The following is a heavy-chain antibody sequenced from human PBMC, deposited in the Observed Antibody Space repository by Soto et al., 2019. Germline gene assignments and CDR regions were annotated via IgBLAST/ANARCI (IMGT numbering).Heavy chain of an antibody. CDR2: IYYSGST. J-gene: IGHJ6*02. V-gene: IGHV4-39*01. CDR3: ARRSPSRGFGGVIVHYYYYGMDV. CDR1: GGSISSSSYY. D-gene: IGHD3-16*02. Sequence: QLQLQESGPGLVKPSETLSLTCTVSGGSISSSSYYWGWIRQPPGKGLEWIGSIYYSGSTYYNPSLKSRVTISVDTSKNQFSLKLSSVTAADTAVYYCARRSPSRGFGGVIVHYYYYGMDVWGQGTTVTVSS.